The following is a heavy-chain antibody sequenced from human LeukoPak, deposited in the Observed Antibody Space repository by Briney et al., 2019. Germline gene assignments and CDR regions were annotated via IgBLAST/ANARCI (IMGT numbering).Heavy chain of an antibody. D-gene: IGHD6-19*01. CDR1: GYTFTGYY. V-gene: IGHV1-2*06. CDR2: INPNSGAT. CDR3: ARGAGTLTPPDY. J-gene: IGHJ4*02. Sequence: ASVTVSCKASGYTFTGYYIHWVRQAPGQGFEWMGRINPNSGATNYAQKFQGRVTMTRDTSISTAYMELSRLRSDDTAVYYCARGAGTLTPPDYWGQGTLVTVSS.